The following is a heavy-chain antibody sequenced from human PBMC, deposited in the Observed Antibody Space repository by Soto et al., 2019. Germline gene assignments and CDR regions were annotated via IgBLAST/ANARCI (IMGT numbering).Heavy chain of an antibody. J-gene: IGHJ4*02. V-gene: IGHV3-30-3*01. CDR3: ARDGISPAGAFNFDC. D-gene: IGHD6-13*01. CDR1: GFTFSQYT. CDR2: ISSDGNSK. Sequence: QVQLVESGGDVVQPGRSLTLSCAASGFTFSQYTVHWVRQAPGKGLEWVAAISSDGNSKYYADSVKGRFTISRDNSKNTLFLQMNSLRADDTAVYSCARDGISPAGAFNFDCWGQGTLVTVSS.